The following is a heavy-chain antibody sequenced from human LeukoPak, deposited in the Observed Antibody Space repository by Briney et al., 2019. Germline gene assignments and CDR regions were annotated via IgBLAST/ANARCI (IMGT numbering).Heavy chain of an antibody. CDR2: INPNSGGT. V-gene: IGHV1-2*02. J-gene: IGHJ4*02. CDR3: ARDLVGYCSSTSCHLGY. CDR1: GYTFTGYY. D-gene: IGHD2-2*01. Sequence: ASVKVSCKASGYTFTGYYMHWVRQAPGQGLEWMGWINPNSGGTNYAQKFQGRVTMTRDTSISTAYMELSRLRSDDTAVYYCARDLVGYCSSTSCHLGYWGQGTLVTVSS.